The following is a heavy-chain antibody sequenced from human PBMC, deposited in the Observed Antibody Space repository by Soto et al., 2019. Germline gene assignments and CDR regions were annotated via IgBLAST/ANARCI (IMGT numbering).Heavy chain of an antibody. CDR2: ISFDGSNK. J-gene: IGHJ6*02. V-gene: IGHV3-30*18. Sequence: QVQLVESGGGVVQPGRSLRLCCAASGFTFSSFGMHWVRQAPGKGLEWVAVISFDGSNKYYADSVKGRFTISRDNSKNTLSLQMNSLKAEDTAVYYCAKDTSKYSNNWPAYYGLDVWGQGTTVTVSS. CDR3: AKDTSKYSNNWPAYYGLDV. CDR1: GFTFSSFG. D-gene: IGHD1-1*01.